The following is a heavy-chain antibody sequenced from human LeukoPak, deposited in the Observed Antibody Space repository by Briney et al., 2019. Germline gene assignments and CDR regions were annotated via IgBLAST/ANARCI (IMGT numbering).Heavy chain of an antibody. CDR2: INHSGST. D-gene: IGHD2-2*01. CDR3: ARDDIVVVPAAINNWFDP. Sequence: PSETLSLTCAVYGVSFSGYYWSWIRQPPGKGLEWIGEINHSGSTNYNPSLKSRVTISVDTSKNQFSLKLSSVTAADTAVYYCARDDIVVVPAAINNWFDPWGQGTLVTVSS. V-gene: IGHV4-34*01. J-gene: IGHJ5*02. CDR1: GVSFSGYY.